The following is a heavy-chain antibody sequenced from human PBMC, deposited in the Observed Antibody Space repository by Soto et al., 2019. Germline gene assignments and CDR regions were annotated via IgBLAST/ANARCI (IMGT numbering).Heavy chain of an antibody. CDR3: AREGGVWRSFRYFDY. D-gene: IGHD3-16*02. CDR1: GYTFTSYV. Sequence: QVQLVQSGVEVQKPGASVKVSCKASGYTFTSYVINWLRQAPGQGLEWMGWISPYNGNPNYGQKLQGRVTMTTDTSPSLAYMELRSLRSDDTAVYYCAREGGVWRSFRYFDYWGQGTLVTVSS. CDR2: ISPYNGNP. J-gene: IGHJ4*02. V-gene: IGHV1-18*04.